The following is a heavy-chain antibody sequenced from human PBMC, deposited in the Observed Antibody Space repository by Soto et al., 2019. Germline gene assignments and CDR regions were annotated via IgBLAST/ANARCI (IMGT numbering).Heavy chain of an antibody. V-gene: IGHV4-30-4*01. CDR1: GGSISSGDYY. CDR3: ARDYYDSSGYEKYNWIDP. CDR2: IYYSGST. J-gene: IGHJ5*02. Sequence: SETLPLTCTVSGGSISSGDYYWSWIRQPPGKGLEWIGYIYYSGSTYYNPSLKSRVTISVDTSKNQFSLKLSSVTAADTAVYYCARDYYDSSGYEKYNWIDPWGQGTLVTVSS. D-gene: IGHD3-22*01.